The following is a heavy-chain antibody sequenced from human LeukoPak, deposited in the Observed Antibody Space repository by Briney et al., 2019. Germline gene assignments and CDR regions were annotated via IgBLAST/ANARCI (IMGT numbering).Heavy chain of an antibody. CDR1: GFTFGSYN. CDR3: ARGKTSQNIVTRKTYNWFDP. J-gene: IGHJ5*02. CDR2: ISSSSDYI. V-gene: IGHV3-21*01. Sequence: GGSLRLSCAASGFTFGSYNMNWVRQAPGKGLEWVSSISSSSDYIYYADSVKGRFTISRDNAKNSLYLQMKSLRAEDTAVYYCARGKTSQNIVTRKTYNWFDPWGQGTLVTVSS. D-gene: IGHD2/OR15-2a*01.